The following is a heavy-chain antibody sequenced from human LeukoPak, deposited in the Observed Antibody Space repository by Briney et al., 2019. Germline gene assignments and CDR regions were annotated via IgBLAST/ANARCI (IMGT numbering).Heavy chain of an antibody. D-gene: IGHD5-18*01. CDR1: GYTFTGYY. CDR3: ARARTGYSYGGAAFDI. Sequence: ASVKVSCKASGYTFTGYYMHWVRQAPGQGLEWMGWINPNSGGTNYAQKFQGRVTMTRDTSISTAYMGLSRLRSDDTAVYYCARARTGYSYGGAAFDIWGQGTMVTVSS. J-gene: IGHJ3*02. CDR2: INPNSGGT. V-gene: IGHV1-2*02.